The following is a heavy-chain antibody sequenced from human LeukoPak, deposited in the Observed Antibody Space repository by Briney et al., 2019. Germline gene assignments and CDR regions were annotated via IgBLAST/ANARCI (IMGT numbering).Heavy chain of an antibody. CDR3: ARDGIATAGRRVDNWFDP. CDR2: IWYDGSNK. Sequence: GGSLRLSCAASGFTFSSYGMHWVRQAPGKGLEWVAVIWYDGSNKYYADSVEGRFTISRDNSKNTLYLQMNSLRADDTAVYYCARDGIATAGRRVDNWFDPWGQGTLVTVSS. D-gene: IGHD6-13*01. J-gene: IGHJ5*02. V-gene: IGHV3-33*01. CDR1: GFTFSSYG.